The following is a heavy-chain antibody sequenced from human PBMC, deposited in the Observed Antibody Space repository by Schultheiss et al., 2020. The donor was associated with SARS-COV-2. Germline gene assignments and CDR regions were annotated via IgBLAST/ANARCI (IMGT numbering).Heavy chain of an antibody. Sequence: SETLSLTCTVSGGSISSYYWSWIRQPPGKRLEWIGYIYYSGRTNYNPSLKSRVTISVDTSKNQFSLKLTSVTAADTAVYYCAKDVIERIQSRYGMDVWGQGTTVTVSS. D-gene: IGHD5-18*01. V-gene: IGHV4-59*12. CDR3: AKDVIERIQSRYGMDV. CDR1: GGSISSYY. CDR2: IYYSGRT. J-gene: IGHJ6*02.